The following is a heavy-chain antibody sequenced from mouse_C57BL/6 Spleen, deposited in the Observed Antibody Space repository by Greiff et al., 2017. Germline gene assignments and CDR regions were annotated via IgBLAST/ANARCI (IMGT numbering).Heavy chain of an antibody. CDR2: IYPGSGST. J-gene: IGHJ1*03. D-gene: IGHD1-1*01. CDR1: GYTFTSYW. Sequence: QVQLKQPGAELVKPGASVKMSCKASGYTFTSYWITWVKQRPGQGLEWIGDIYPGSGSTNYNEKFKSKATLTVDTSSSTAYMQLSSLTSEDSAVYYCARWDYGSSGWYFDVWGTGTTVTVSS. CDR3: ARWDYGSSGWYFDV. V-gene: IGHV1-55*01.